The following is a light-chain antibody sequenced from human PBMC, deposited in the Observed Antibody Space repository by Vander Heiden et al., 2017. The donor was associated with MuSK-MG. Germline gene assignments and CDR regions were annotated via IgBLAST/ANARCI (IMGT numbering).Light chain of an antibody. CDR3: SSWTRDNNRV. Sequence: QSALTQPASVSGSPGQSITISCPGPSSYVGGYNYVSWYQQYPGKAPQLIIYDVSDRTSGVSDRFSGSKSGNTASLTISVRKEEDEDDYYCSSWTRDNNRVFGTGTWVTVL. CDR2: DVS. CDR1: SSYVGGYNY. V-gene: IGLV2-14*01. J-gene: IGLJ1*01.